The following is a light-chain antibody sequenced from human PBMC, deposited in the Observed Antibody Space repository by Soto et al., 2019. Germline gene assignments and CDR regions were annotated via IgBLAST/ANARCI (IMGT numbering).Light chain of an antibody. V-gene: IGLV1-40*01. CDR3: QSYDSSLSAWV. CDR2: GNN. CDR1: SSNIGAGYA. J-gene: IGLJ3*02. Sequence: QSVLTQPPSVSGAPGQRVTISCAGSSSNIGAGYAVHWYQQLPGTAPKLLIFGNNNRPSGVPDRFSGSRSDSSASLAITGLQADDEADYFCQSYDSSLSAWVFGGWTKLTVL.